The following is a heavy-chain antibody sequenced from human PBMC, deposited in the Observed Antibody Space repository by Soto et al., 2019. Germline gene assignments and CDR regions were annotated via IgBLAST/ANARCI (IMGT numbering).Heavy chain of an antibody. J-gene: IGHJ1*01. D-gene: IGHD3-9*01. CDR2: ISGGGGST. V-gene: IGHV3-23*01. CDR1: GFTFSLSA. CDR3: AKGPEYDILTGCDD. Sequence: EVQLLESGGGFVQPGESLRLSCAASGFTFSLSAMSWVRQAPGRGLGWVSSISGGGGSTEYADSVKGRFTISRDNSKDTVHLQMNSLRAEDTAVYYCAKGPEYDILTGCDDWGQGALVTVSS.